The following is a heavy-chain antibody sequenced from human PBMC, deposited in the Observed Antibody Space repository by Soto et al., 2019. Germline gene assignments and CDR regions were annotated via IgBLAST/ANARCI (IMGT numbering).Heavy chain of an antibody. J-gene: IGHJ6*02. Sequence: SETLSLTCTVSRGSISSYYWSWIRQPAGKGLEWIGRIYTSGSTNYNPSLKSRVTMSVDTSKNQFSLKLSSVTAAGTAVYYCARDKSVDGENYYYGMDVWGQGTTVTVSS. D-gene: IGHD3-10*01. CDR1: RGSISSYY. V-gene: IGHV4-4*07. CDR3: ARDKSVDGENYYYGMDV. CDR2: IYTSGST.